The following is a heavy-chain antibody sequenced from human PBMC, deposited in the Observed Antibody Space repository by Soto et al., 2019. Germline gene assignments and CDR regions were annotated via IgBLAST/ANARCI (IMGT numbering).Heavy chain of an antibody. Sequence: PGGSLRLSCAASGFTFSSFAMNWVRQVPGKGLEWVSTISGGGDNTYYADSVKGRFTISRDNSKNTLYLQMNSLRAEDTAVYYCVNDFSMLDYWGQGTLVTVSS. CDR2: ISGGGDNT. CDR3: VNDFSMLDY. CDR1: GFTFSSFA. D-gene: IGHD2-8*01. V-gene: IGHV3-23*01. J-gene: IGHJ4*02.